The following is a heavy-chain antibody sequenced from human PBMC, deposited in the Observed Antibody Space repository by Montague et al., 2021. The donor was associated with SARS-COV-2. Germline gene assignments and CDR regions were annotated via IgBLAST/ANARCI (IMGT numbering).Heavy chain of an antibody. D-gene: IGHD6-25*01. Sequence: SLRLSCAASGFAFNNFAMTWVRQPPGKGLEWVSSIFGSGADTYYADSVQGRFTISRDNSRNTLYLQMNSLRAEDTAKYYCAKQTGAGAIVYWYFDLWGRGTVVSVSS. V-gene: IGHV3-23*01. CDR3: AKQTGAGAIVYWYFDL. CDR1: GFAFNNFA. J-gene: IGHJ2*01. CDR2: IFGSGADT.